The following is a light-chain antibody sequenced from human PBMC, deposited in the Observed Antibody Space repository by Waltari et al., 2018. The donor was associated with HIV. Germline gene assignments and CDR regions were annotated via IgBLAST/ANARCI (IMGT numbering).Light chain of an antibody. V-gene: IGLV2-23*01. J-gene: IGLJ2*01. CDR1: SSDVGSYNL. CDR2: EGT. CDR3: CSYAGSTTVL. Sequence: QSALTQPASVSGSPGQSITISCTGTSSDVGSYNLVSWYQQHPGKAPKLMVYEGTKRPSGVSNRFSGSKAGNTASLTVSGLQGGDEADYYCCSYAGSTTVLFGGGTKLTVL.